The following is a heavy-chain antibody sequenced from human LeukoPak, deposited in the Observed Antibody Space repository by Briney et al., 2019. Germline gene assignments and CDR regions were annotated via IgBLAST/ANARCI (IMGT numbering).Heavy chain of an antibody. CDR2: INHSGST. J-gene: IGHJ3*02. D-gene: IGHD6-13*01. V-gene: IGHV4-34*01. CDR3: ARWRRDGSRLKTPDAFDI. CDR1: GGSFSGYY. Sequence: PSETLSLTCAVYGGSFSGYYWSWIRQPPGKGLEWIGEINHSGSTNYNPSLKSRVTISVDTSRNQFSLKLSSVTAADTAVYYCARWRRDGSRLKTPDAFDIWGQGTMVTVSS.